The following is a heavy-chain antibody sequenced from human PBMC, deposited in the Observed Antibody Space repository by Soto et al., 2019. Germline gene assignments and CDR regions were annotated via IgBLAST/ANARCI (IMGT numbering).Heavy chain of an antibody. V-gene: IGHV4-59*01. CDR3: ARDDLKYSGSYSP. Sequence: SETLSLTCTVSGGSISSYYWSWIRQPPGKGLEWIGYIYYSGSTNYNPSLKSRVTISVDTSKNQFSLKLSSVTAADTAVYYCARDDLKYSGSYSPWGQGTLVTGSS. CDR1: GGSISSYY. CDR2: IYYSGST. J-gene: IGHJ4*02. D-gene: IGHD1-26*01.